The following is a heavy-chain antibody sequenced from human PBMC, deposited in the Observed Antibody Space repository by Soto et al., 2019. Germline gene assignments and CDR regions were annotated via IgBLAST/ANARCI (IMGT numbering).Heavy chain of an antibody. CDR2: ISGGGGST. Sequence: GGSLRLSCAASGFTFSTYAMSLVRQAPGKGLEWVSAISGGGGSTYYADSVKGRVTISRDNSKNTLYLQMNSLRAEDTAVYYCARGGPEWSYIDYWGQGTLVTVSS. CDR3: ARGGPEWSYIDY. D-gene: IGHD3-3*01. CDR1: GFTFSTYA. V-gene: IGHV3-23*01. J-gene: IGHJ4*02.